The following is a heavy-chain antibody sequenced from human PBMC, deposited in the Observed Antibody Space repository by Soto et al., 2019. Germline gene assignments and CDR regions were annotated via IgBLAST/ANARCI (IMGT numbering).Heavy chain of an antibody. J-gene: IGHJ6*02. D-gene: IGHD6-13*01. CDR1: GYSFTTYW. V-gene: IGHV5-51*01. CDR3: ARQAAAGKYYYAMDV. Sequence: EVQLVQSGAEVKKPGESLKISCKGSGYSFTTYWIGWVRQMPGKGLEGMVIIYPGDSDTRYSPSFQGQVTISADKSINPTYLQWSSLKASDTAIYYCARQAAAGKYYYAMDVWGQGTTVTVSS. CDR2: IYPGDSDT.